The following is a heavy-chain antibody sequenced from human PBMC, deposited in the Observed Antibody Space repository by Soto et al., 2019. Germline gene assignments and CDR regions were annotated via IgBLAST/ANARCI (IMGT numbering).Heavy chain of an antibody. V-gene: IGHV1-46*01. CDR3: AFSDFGSSGYSDYYYYGMDV. J-gene: IGHJ6*02. Sequence: ASVKVSCKAPADTFTSYYIHWVRQAPGHGLEWMGIINPNGGSTRFAQTFQGRITMTRDTSTSTVYMELRSLRSEDTAVYYCAFSDFGSSGYSDYYYYGMDVWGQGTTVTVSS. CDR1: ADTFTSYY. CDR2: INPNGGST. D-gene: IGHD3-22*01.